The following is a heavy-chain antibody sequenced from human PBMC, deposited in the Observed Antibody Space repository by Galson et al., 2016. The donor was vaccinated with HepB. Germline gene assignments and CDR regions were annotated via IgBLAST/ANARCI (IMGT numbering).Heavy chain of an antibody. Sequence: SLRLSCAASGFLRNYWMSWVRQAAGEGREWVANIKQDGSETHYVYSVKGRFTIARDNAKNSLYLQMNSLRAEDTAVYYCARVLACSTTSTMDVWGQGTTVTVSS. CDR1: GFLRNYW. J-gene: IGHJ6*02. CDR2: IKQDGSET. V-gene: IGHV3-7*01. CDR3: ARVLACSTTSTMDV. D-gene: IGHD2-2*01.